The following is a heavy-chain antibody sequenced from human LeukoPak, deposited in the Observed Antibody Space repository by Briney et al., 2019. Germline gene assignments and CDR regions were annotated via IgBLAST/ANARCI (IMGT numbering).Heavy chain of an antibody. CDR3: ARSVGIVGAGGAFDI. Sequence: PSGTLSLTCTVSGGSISSSSYYWGWIRQPPGKGLEWIGRIYTSGSTKYSPSLKSRVTISVDTSKNQFSLKLSSVTAADTAVYYCARSVGIVGAGGAFDIWGQGTMVTVSS. D-gene: IGHD1-26*01. J-gene: IGHJ3*02. CDR1: GGSISSSSYY. CDR2: IYTSGST. V-gene: IGHV4-39*07.